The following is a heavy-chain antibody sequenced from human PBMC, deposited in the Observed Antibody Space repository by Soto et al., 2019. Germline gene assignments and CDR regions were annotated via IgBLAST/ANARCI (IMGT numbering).Heavy chain of an antibody. J-gene: IGHJ3*02. D-gene: IGHD1-7*01. CDR2: ISGSGGST. CDR3: AKDRRYNWNYGDAFDI. CDR1: GFTFSSYA. V-gene: IGHV3-23*01. Sequence: GGSLRLSCAASGFTFSSYAMSWVRQAPGKGLEWVSAISGSGGSTYYADSVKGRFTISRDNSKNTLYLQMNSLRAEDTAVYYCAKDRRYNWNYGDAFDIWGQGTMVTVSS.